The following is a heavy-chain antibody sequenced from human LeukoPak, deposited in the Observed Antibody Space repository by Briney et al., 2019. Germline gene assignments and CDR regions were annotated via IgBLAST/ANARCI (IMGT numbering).Heavy chain of an antibody. V-gene: IGHV6-1*01. CDR2: TYYRSKWGN. Sequence: SQTLSPTCAISGDSVSSNSAAWHWIRQSPSRGLEWLGRTYYRSKWGNDYAVSMKSRISIKSDTSKNQFSLQLNSVTPEDTAVYYCAREGGYYYYIDVWGKGTTVTVSS. J-gene: IGHJ6*03. CDR3: AREGGYYYYIDV. CDR1: GDSVSSNSAA.